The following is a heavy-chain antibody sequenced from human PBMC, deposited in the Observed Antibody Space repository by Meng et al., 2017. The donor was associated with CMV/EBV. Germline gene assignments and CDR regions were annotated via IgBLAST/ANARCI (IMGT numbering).Heavy chain of an antibody. Sequence: ASVKVSCKASGYTFTSYGISWVRQAPGQGLEWMGWISAYNGNTNYAQKLQGGVTMTTDTSTSTAYMELRSLRSDDTAVYYCARELVSSWYYYYYGMDVWGQGTTVTVSS. D-gene: IGHD6-13*01. V-gene: IGHV1-18*01. CDR2: ISAYNGNT. J-gene: IGHJ6*02. CDR1: GYTFTSYG. CDR3: ARELVSSWYYYYYGMDV.